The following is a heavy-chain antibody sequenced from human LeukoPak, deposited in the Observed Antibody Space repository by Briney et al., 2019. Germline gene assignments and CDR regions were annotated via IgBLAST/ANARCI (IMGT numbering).Heavy chain of an antibody. V-gene: IGHV3-30*18. CDR3: AKDRADYDFWSGYYKGAHYGTDV. CDR1: GFTFSSYG. Sequence: PGGSLRLSCAASGFTFSSYGMHWVRQAPGKGLEWVAVISYDGSNKYYADSVKGRFTISRDNSKNTLYLQMNSLRAEDTAVYYCAKDRADYDFWSGYYKGAHYGTDVWGQGTTVTVSS. J-gene: IGHJ6*02. CDR2: ISYDGSNK. D-gene: IGHD3-3*01.